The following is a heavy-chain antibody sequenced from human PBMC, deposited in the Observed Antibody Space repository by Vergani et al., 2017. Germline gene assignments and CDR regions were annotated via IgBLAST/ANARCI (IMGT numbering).Heavy chain of an antibody. D-gene: IGHD6-13*01. CDR1: GGSISSGSYY. Sequence: QVQLQESGPGLVRPSQSLSLTCTVSGGSISSGSYYWSWFRQPAGKGLEWIGRFYTGGGTSYNPSLKSRVTISVDTSKNQFSLQLSSVTAADTAVYYCARDPLYSTTWPFLLLDMDVWGQGTTVTVSS. CDR3: ARDPLYSTTWPFLLLDMDV. J-gene: IGHJ6*02. CDR2: FYTGGGT. V-gene: IGHV4-61*02.